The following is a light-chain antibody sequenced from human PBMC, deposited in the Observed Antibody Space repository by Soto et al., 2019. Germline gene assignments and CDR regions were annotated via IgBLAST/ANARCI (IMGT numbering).Light chain of an antibody. CDR2: RNN. Sequence: SVLTQPPSASGTPGQRVTISCSGSSSNIGSNYEYWYQQLPGTAPKLLIYRNNQRPSGVPDRFSGSKSGTSASLAISGLRSEDEADYYCAAWDDSLSGYVFGTGTKGTGL. CDR3: AAWDDSLSGYV. V-gene: IGLV1-47*01. J-gene: IGLJ1*01. CDR1: SSNIGSNY.